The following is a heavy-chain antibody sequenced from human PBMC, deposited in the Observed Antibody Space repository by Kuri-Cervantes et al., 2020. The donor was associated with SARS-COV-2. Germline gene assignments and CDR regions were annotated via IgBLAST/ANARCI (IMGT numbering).Heavy chain of an antibody. CDR3: AKGPRRNCSGGSCYYIAWFWGY. V-gene: IGHV3-48*03. D-gene: IGHD2-15*01. Sequence: GESLKISCAASGFTFSSYEMNRVRQAPGKGLEWVSYTGSYDQYADSVKGRFTISRDNAKNPLYLQMNNLRAEDTAVYYCAKGPRRNCSGGSCYYIAWFWGYWGQGTLVTVSS. CDR1: GFTFSSYE. J-gene: IGHJ4*02. CDR2: TGSYDQ.